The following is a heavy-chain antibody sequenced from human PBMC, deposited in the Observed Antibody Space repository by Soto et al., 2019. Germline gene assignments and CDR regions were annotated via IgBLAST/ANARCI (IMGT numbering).Heavy chain of an antibody. J-gene: IGHJ4*02. CDR3: ARPGSFDY. Sequence: SETLSLTCTVSGGSISSSSYYWGWIRQPPGKGLEWIGSIYYSGSTYYNPSLKSRVTISVDTSKNQFSLKLSSVTAADTAVYYCARPGSFDYWGQGTLVTVSS. V-gene: IGHV4-39*01. CDR1: GGSISSSSYY. CDR2: IYYSGST.